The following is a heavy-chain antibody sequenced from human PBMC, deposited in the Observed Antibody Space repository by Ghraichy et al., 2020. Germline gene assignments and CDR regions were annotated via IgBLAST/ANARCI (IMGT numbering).Heavy chain of an antibody. V-gene: IGHV4-34*01. CDR2: ITHSGST. Sequence: SETLSLTCAVYGGSFSSYYWSWVRQPPGKGLGWIGEITHSGSTNYNPSLKSRVTISVDSSKNQFSLMLSSVTAADTAVYYCARLSRQVTTDYGMDVWGQGTTVTVSS. J-gene: IGHJ6*02. CDR3: ARLSRQVTTDYGMDV. CDR1: GGSFSSYY. D-gene: IGHD4-17*01.